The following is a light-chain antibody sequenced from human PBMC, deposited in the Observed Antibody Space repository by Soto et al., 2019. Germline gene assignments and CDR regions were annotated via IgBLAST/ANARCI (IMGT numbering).Light chain of an antibody. V-gene: IGLV1-40*01. CDR3: QSYDSSLSGGL. J-gene: IGLJ3*02. CDR2: GDS. Sequence: QSVLTQPPSVSGAPGQRVTIXCTGSSSNIGAGYNVHWYQQVPGTAPKLLIYGDSNRPSGVPDRFSGSKSGTSASLAITGLQAEDEADYYCQSYDSSLSGGLFGGGTKVTVL. CDR1: SSNIGAGYN.